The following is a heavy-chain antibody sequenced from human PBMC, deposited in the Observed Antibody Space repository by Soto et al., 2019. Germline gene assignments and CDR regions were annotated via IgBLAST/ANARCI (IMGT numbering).Heavy chain of an antibody. CDR1: GFTFSNAW. CDR2: IKSKTDGGTT. V-gene: IGHV3-15*01. D-gene: IGHD3-16*01. Sequence: EVQLVESGGGLVKPGGSLRLSCAASGFTFSNAWMSWVRQAPGKGLEWVGRIKSKTDGGTTDYAAPVKGRFTISRDDSKNTLYPQMNSLKTEDTAVYYCTTELPMITFGGVVFDYWGQGTLVTVSS. CDR3: TTELPMITFGGVVFDY. J-gene: IGHJ4*02.